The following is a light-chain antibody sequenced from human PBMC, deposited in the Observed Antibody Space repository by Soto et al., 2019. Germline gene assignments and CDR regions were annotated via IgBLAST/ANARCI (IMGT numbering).Light chain of an antibody. CDR2: GAS. CDR1: QSVSSN. CDR3: QQRSNWPTT. Sequence: EIVMTQSPATLSVSPGERATLSCRARQSVSSNLACYQQKPGQAPRLLIYGASTRATGIPATFSGSGSGTDFTLTISSLEPEDFAVYYCQQRSNWPTTFGQGTRLE. J-gene: IGKJ5*01. V-gene: IGKV3-15*01.